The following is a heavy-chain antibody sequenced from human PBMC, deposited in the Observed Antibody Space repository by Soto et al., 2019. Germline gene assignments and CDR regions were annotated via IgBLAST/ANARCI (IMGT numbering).Heavy chain of an antibody. V-gene: IGHV3-33*01. CDR3: ARGKWDRITIFGVVDYYGMDX. D-gene: IGHD3-3*01. J-gene: IGHJ6*02. CDR2: IWYDGSNK. Sequence: GGSLRLSFAASGFTFSSYGMHWVRQAPGKGLEGVAFIWYDGSNKYYAYSVKVRFTISRDNSKNTLYLQMNSLRAEDTAVYYCARGKWDRITIFGVVDYYGMDXWGQGTTVTVS. CDR1: GFTFSSYG.